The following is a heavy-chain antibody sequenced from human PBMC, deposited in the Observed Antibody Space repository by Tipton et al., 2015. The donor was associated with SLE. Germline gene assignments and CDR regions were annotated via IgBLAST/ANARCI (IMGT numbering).Heavy chain of an antibody. CDR3: ARGVGEQLGYDALDT. CDR2: TSYDGSNK. D-gene: IGHD6-6*01. J-gene: IGHJ3*02. V-gene: IGHV3-30*04. CDR1: GFTFSSYA. Sequence: SLRLSCAASGFTFSSYAMHWVRQAPGKGLEWVAVTSYDGSNKYYADSVKGRFTISRDNSKNTLYLQMNSLRAEDTAVYYCARGVGEQLGYDALDTWGQGTMVTVSS.